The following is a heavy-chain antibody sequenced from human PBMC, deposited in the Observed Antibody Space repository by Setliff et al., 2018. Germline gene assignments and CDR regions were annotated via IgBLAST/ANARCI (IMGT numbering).Heavy chain of an antibody. CDR3: IVNMVRPVTGLDS. D-gene: IGHD2-15*01. J-gene: IGHJ4*02. V-gene: IGHV1-46*01. Sequence: ASVKVSCKASGYTFTAYYIHWVRQAPGKGLEWMGTINPNDGYTIYAPAFQGRVAMTTDTSTGTAYMELSGLTSADTAIYYCIVNMVRPVTGLDSWGPGTLVTVS. CDR1: GYTFTAYY. CDR2: INPNDGYT.